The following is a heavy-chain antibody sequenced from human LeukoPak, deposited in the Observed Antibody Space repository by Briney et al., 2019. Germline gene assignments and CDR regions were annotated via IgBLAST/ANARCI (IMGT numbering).Heavy chain of an antibody. Sequence: ASVKVSCKASGYTFIDYYIHWVRQAPGPGLEWMGWINSNSGGTNYAPKFQGRVTMTRDTSSGTVFMELNSLTLDDTAVYYCARDFYGLDIWGQGTTATVSS. J-gene: IGHJ6*02. V-gene: IGHV1-2*02. CDR1: GYTFIDYY. CDR2: INSNSGGT. CDR3: ARDFYGLDI.